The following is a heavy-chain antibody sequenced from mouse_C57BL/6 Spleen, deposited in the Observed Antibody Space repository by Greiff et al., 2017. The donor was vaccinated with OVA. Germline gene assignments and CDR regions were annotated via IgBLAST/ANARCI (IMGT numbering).Heavy chain of an antibody. CDR1: GFSLSTFGMG. D-gene: IGHD3-1*01. CDR3: ARMEGLRYPFAY. J-gene: IGHJ3*01. V-gene: IGHV8-8*01. Sequence: VKLVESGPGILQPSQTLSLTCSFSGFSLSTFGMGVGWIRPPSGKGLEWLAHLWWDDAKYSNPALKSPLPISKDTSKNQVFLKIAKVDTADTATYYCARMEGLRYPFAYWGQGTLVTVSA. CDR2: LWWDDAK.